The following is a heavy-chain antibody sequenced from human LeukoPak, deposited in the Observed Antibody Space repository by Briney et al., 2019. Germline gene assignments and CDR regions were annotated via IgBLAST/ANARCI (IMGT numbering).Heavy chain of an antibody. CDR2: IIPILGIA. D-gene: IGHD5-24*01. Sequence: SVKVSCKASGGTFSSYAISWVRQAPGQGLEWIGRIIPILGIADYAQKFQGRVTITADKSTSTAYMELSSLRSEDTAVYYCARSMQDGYNFSYGMDVWGQGTTVTVSS. V-gene: IGHV1-69*04. J-gene: IGHJ6*02. CDR1: GGTFSSYA. CDR3: ARSMQDGYNFSYGMDV.